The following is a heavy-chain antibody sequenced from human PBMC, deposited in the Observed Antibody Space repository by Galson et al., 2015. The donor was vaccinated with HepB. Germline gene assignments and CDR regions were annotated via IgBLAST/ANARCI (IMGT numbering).Heavy chain of an antibody. CDR1: GFIFSSYG. Sequence: SLRLSCAASGFIFSSYGMNWVRQAPGKGLEWVSAISGSGGSTYYADSVKGRFTISRDNSKNTLYVQMDSLRAEDTAVYYCAKDFQWLGRGSFDYWGQGTLVTVSS. D-gene: IGHD6-19*01. J-gene: IGHJ4*02. CDR2: ISGSGGST. CDR3: AKDFQWLGRGSFDY. V-gene: IGHV3-23*01.